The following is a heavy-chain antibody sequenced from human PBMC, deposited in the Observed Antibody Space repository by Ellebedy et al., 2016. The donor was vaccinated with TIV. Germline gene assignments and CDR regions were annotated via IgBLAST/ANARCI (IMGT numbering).Heavy chain of an antibody. D-gene: IGHD6-19*01. V-gene: IGHV3-66*01. J-gene: IGHJ4*02. Sequence: GESLKISCAASGFTVNSNYMYWVRQAPGKGLEWVSGVYADGTTYYTDSVKGRFTISRDNSNNILFLQMNSLRVEEMAVYFCAGDPSGWGSGWLAHWGQGTLVTVSS. CDR2: VYADGTT. CDR3: AGDPSGWGSGWLAH. CDR1: GFTVNSNY.